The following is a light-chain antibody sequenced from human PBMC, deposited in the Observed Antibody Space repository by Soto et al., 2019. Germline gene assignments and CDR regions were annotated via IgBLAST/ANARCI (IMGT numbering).Light chain of an antibody. Sequence: EIVMTQPPGTLSLSPGERATLSCRASQSVSTNLAWYQQIPGQAPRLLIYGASTRATGIPARFSGSGSGTEFTLAISSLQYEDFAVYYCQQYNEWPQTFGLGTKVDIK. V-gene: IGKV3-15*01. J-gene: IGKJ1*01. CDR1: QSVSTN. CDR3: QQYNEWPQT. CDR2: GAS.